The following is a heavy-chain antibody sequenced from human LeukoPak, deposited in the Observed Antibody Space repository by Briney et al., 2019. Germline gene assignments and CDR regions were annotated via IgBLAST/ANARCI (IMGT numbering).Heavy chain of an antibody. V-gene: IGHV3-7*01. CDR3: ARPIRSSGFPFDY. D-gene: IGHD3-22*01. J-gene: IGHJ4*02. Sequence: GGSLRLSCTASGFTFSSYWVSWVRQAPGKGLEWVANIKQDGSEKYYVDSVKGRFTISRDNAKNSLYLQMDSLRAEDTAVYYCARPIRSSGFPFDYWGQGTLVTVSS. CDR2: IKQDGSEK. CDR1: GFTFSSYW.